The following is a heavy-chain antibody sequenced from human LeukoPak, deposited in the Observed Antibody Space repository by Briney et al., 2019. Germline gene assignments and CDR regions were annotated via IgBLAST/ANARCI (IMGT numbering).Heavy chain of an antibody. CDR1: GYTFTSYG. Sequence: SVKVSCKASGYTFTSYGISWVRQAPGQGLEWMGWISAYNGNTNYAQKLQGRVTMTTDTSTSTAYMELRSLRSDDTAVYYCARDPIGYCSSTSCYFPFDYWGQGTLVTVSS. J-gene: IGHJ4*02. CDR2: ISAYNGNT. D-gene: IGHD2-2*01. V-gene: IGHV1-18*01. CDR3: ARDPIGYCSSTSCYFPFDY.